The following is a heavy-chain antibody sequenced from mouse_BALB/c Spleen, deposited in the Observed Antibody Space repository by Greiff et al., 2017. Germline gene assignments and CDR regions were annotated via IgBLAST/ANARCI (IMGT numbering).Heavy chain of an antibody. CDR2: ISSGGSYT. D-gene: IGHD2-3*01. Sequence: DVMLVESGGGLVKPGGSLKLSCAASGFTFSSYAMSWVRQTPEKRLEWVATISSGGSYTYYPDSVKGRFTISRDNAKNTLYLQMSSLRSEDTAMYYCARGVFDGYYCDYWGQGTTLTVSS. J-gene: IGHJ2*01. CDR3: ARGVFDGYYCDY. CDR1: GFTFSSYA. V-gene: IGHV5-9-1*01.